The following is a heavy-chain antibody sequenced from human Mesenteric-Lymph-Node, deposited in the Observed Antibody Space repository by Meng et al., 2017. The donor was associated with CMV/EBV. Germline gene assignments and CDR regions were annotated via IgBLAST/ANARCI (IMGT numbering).Heavy chain of an antibody. V-gene: IGHV3-9*01. D-gene: IGHD6-13*01. Sequence: GGSLRLSCVASGFTFEDYAMYWVRQAPGKGLEWVSGISWNGGALGYADSVKGRFTISRDNAKKTLYLQMNSLRGEDTALYYCAKDILGGIMAAAGYDYWGQGTLVTVSS. CDR3: AKDILGGIMAAAGYDY. CDR1: GFTFEDYA. J-gene: IGHJ4*02. CDR2: ISWNGGAL.